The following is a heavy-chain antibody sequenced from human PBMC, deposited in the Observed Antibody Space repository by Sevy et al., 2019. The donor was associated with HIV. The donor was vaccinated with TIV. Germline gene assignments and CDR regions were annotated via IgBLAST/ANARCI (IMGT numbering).Heavy chain of an antibody. CDR2: ISSSSSYI. D-gene: IGHD3-22*01. Sequence: GGSLRLSCAASGFTFSSYSMNWVRQAPGKGLEWVSSISSSSSYIYYADSVKGRFTISRDNSKNTLYLQMDSLRPEDTAVYYWARDNSGYFFFDYWGQGTLVTVSS. J-gene: IGHJ4*02. CDR1: GFTFSSYS. CDR3: ARDNSGYFFFDY. V-gene: IGHV3-21*01.